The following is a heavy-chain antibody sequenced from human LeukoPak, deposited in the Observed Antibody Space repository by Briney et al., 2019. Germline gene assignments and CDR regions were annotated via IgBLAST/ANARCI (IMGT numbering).Heavy chain of an antibody. CDR1: GDSINTNIYY. V-gene: IGHV4-39*07. CDR3: ARVGEFTQITMVRGVEWFDP. CDR2: VYYSGST. J-gene: IGHJ5*02. Sequence: PSETLSLTCTVSGDSINTNIYYWGWIRQPPGKGLEWIGHVYYSGSTYYNPSLKRRVTVSVDTSKNQFSLKLSSVTAADTAVYYCARVGEFTQITMVRGVEWFDPWGQGTLVTVSS. D-gene: IGHD3-10*01.